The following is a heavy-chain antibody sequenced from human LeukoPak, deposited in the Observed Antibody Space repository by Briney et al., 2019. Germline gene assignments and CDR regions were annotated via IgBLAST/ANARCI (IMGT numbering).Heavy chain of an antibody. V-gene: IGHV3-48*03. CDR1: GFTFNNYE. Sequence: GGSLRLSCAASGFTFNNYEMNWVRQAPGKGLEWVSYISIGGNTIYYADSVKGRFTISRDNAKNSLSPQMNSLRAEDTAVYFCARGGPLIDCWGQGTLVTVSS. J-gene: IGHJ4*02. CDR2: ISIGGNTI. CDR3: ARGGPLIDC.